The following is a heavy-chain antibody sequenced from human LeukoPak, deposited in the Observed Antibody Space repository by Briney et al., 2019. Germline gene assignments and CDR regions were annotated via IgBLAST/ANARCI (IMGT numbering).Heavy chain of an antibody. Sequence: GGSLRLSCSASGFTLTDFTINWVRQAPGKGLEWVSSISSSSTSISYADSVKGRFTISRDNSKNSLYLQMNNLSPEDTAVFYCTKDDVPWSPSEAVAGPGDGWGQGALVSVSS. V-gene: IGHV3-21*06. CDR3: TKDDVPWSPSEAVAGPGDG. J-gene: IGHJ4*02. CDR1: GFTLTDFT. D-gene: IGHD6-19*01. CDR2: ISSSSTSI.